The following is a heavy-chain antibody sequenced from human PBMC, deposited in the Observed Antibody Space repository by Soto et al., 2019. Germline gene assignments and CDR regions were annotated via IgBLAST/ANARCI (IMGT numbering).Heavy chain of an antibody. Sequence: QVQLVQSGAEVKKPGASVKVSCKASGYTFTSYGISWVRQAPGQGLEWMGWISAYNGNTNYAQKLQGRVTMTTDTTTSTAYMELRSLRSDDTAVYYCARGIVVVPAAMMGWRHYYYGMDVWGQGTTVTVSS. D-gene: IGHD2-2*01. CDR2: ISAYNGNT. V-gene: IGHV1-18*01. J-gene: IGHJ6*02. CDR1: GYTFTSYG. CDR3: ARGIVVVPAAMMGWRHYYYGMDV.